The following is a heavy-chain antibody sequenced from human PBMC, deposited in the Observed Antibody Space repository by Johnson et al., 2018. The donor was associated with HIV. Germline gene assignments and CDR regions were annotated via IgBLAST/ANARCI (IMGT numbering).Heavy chain of an antibody. J-gene: IGHJ3*02. D-gene: IGHD6-19*01. CDR3: ARDSVAPDAFDI. V-gene: IGHV3-20*04. Sequence: VQLVESGGGVVRPGGSLRLSCATSGFTFYNYAMSWVRQTPGKGLEWVSGINWHGGSTGYADSVKGRFTISRDNTKNSVYLQMNSLRVEDTAFYYCARDSVAPDAFDIWGQGTIVTVSS. CDR2: INWHGGST. CDR1: GFTFYNYA.